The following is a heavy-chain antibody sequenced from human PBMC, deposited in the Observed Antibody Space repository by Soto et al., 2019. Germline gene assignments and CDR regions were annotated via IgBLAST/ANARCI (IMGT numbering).Heavy chain of an antibody. Sequence: QVQLVQSGAEVEKPGASVKISCKASGYSFTSQYVHWVRQAPGQGLEWMGIINPNGGSTTYAQKFRGRVTMTRATSPAPGHMEVGSLQSGGPAVYYWGRGQGLRPGGGGTEPLDIWGQGTMVTVAS. V-gene: IGHV1-46*03. CDR1: GYSFTSQY. CDR3: GRGQGLRPGGGGTEPLDI. D-gene: IGHD3-16*01. J-gene: IGHJ3*02. CDR2: INPNGGST.